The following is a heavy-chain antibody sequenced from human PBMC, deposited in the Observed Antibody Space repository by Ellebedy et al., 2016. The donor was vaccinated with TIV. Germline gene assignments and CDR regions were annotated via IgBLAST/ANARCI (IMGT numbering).Heavy chain of an antibody. CDR3: ARASSSLHGRPSGFDP. Sequence: MPSETLSLTCAVSGGSLSGYYWSWIRQPPGKGLEWIGYIYYSGSTNYNPSLKGRVTISVDTSKNQFSLNLSSVTAADTAVYYCARASSSLHGRPSGFDPWGQGTLVTISS. V-gene: IGHV4-59*01. D-gene: IGHD1-14*01. J-gene: IGHJ5*02. CDR2: IYYSGST. CDR1: GGSLSGYY.